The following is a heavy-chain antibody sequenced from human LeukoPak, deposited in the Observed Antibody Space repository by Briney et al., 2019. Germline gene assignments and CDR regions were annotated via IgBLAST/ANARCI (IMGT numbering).Heavy chain of an antibody. Sequence: GGSLRLSCAASGFTFSDYYMSWIRQAPGKGLEWVSYISSSGSTIYYADSVKGRFTISRDNAKNSLYLQMNGLRAEDTAVYYCTSSSLSSVDAFDIWGQGTMVTVSS. CDR1: GFTFSDYY. CDR3: TSSSLSSVDAFDI. V-gene: IGHV3-11*01. J-gene: IGHJ3*02. D-gene: IGHD3-22*01. CDR2: ISSSGSTI.